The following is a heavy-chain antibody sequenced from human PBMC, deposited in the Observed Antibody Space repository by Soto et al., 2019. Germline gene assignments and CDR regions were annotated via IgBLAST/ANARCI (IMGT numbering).Heavy chain of an antibody. D-gene: IGHD3-22*01. Sequence: QVQLVESGGGVVQPGRSLRLSCAASGFTFSSYGMHWVRQAPGKGLEWVAVISYDGSNKYYADSVKGRFTISRENSKNTLYLQMNSLRAEDTAVYYCAKTPAYDSSGNYWGQGTLVTVSS. V-gene: IGHV3-30*18. J-gene: IGHJ4*02. CDR3: AKTPAYDSSGNY. CDR1: GFTFSSYG. CDR2: ISYDGSNK.